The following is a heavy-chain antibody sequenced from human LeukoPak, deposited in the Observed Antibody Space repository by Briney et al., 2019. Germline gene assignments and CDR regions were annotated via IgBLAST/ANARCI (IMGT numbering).Heavy chain of an antibody. CDR2: ISYDGSNK. CDR1: GFTFSSYA. Sequence: GGSLRLSCAASGFTFSSYAMHWVRQAPGKGLEWVAVISYDGSNKYYADSVKGRFTISRDNSKNTLCLQMNSLRAEDTAVYYCARVGYSSSWYYSDYWGQGTLVTVSS. D-gene: IGHD6-13*01. CDR3: ARVGYSSSWYYSDY. V-gene: IGHV3-30*14. J-gene: IGHJ4*02.